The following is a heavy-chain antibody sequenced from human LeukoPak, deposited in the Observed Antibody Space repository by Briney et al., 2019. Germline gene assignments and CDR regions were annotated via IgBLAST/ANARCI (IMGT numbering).Heavy chain of an antibody. CDR3: ARDHIVVVPTATGDYYYYMDV. CDR2: IKQDGNEK. V-gene: IGHV3-7*01. CDR1: GFTFSNAW. Sequence: GGSLRLSCAASGFTFSNAWMSWVRQAPGKGLEWVANIKQDGNEKYYVDSAKGRFTISRDNAKNSLYLQMNSLRAEDMAVYYCARDHIVVVPTATGDYYYYMDVSGKGTTVTVSS. J-gene: IGHJ6*03. D-gene: IGHD2-2*01.